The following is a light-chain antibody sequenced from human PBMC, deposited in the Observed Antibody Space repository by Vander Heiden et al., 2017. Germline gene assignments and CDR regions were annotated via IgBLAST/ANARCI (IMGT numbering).Light chain of an antibody. CDR2: AVS. Sequence: QSALTQPASVSGSPGQSITISCTGTSSDVGGYNYVSWYQQHPATAPNLMIYAVSNRPSGFSHRFSGSKSGITASLTISGLQAEDVADYYCSSYTSSSTLCVFGTGTKVTVL. V-gene: IGLV2-14*01. CDR1: SSDVGGYNY. J-gene: IGLJ1*01. CDR3: SSYTSSSTLCV.